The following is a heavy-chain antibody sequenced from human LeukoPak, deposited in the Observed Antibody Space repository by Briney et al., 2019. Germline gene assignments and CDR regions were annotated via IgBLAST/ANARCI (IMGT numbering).Heavy chain of an antibody. V-gene: IGHV4-61*02. CDR3: ARDRGTTVARGVPSWFDP. J-gene: IGHJ5*02. Sequence: SQTLSLTCIVSGDPISNGGYYWTWIRQPAGKGLEYIGRIYTNEDTKYNPSLESRVTISMDSSRTQFSLKLTSMSAADTALYYCARDRGTTVARGVPSWFDPWGQGILVTVSS. CDR1: GDPISNGGYY. CDR2: IYTNEDT. D-gene: IGHD3-10*01.